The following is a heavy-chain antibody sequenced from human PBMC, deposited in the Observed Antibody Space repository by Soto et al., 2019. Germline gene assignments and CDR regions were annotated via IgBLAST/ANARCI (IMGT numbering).Heavy chain of an antibody. Sequence: GGSLRLSCVGSGFTFSRNAMHWLRQAPGKGLKWVATISFDGNNKHYADFVKGRFTISRDNTKNTLFLQLSSLTEDDTAVYYCVRDPPDDYLSRIDYGGKGTLVTVPS. V-gene: IGHV3-30-3*01. CDR1: GFTFSRNA. J-gene: IGHJ4*02. CDR3: VRDPPDDYLSRIDY. D-gene: IGHD4-17*01. CDR2: ISFDGNNK.